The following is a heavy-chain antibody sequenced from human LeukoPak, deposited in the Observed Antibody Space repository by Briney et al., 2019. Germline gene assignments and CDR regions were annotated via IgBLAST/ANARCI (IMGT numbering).Heavy chain of an antibody. V-gene: IGHV3-23*01. CDR3: ANDLPFGYGDYSI. J-gene: IGHJ4*02. CDR2: ISGSGGST. D-gene: IGHD4-17*01. CDR1: GFTFSSYA. Sequence: GGSLRLSCAASGFTFSSYAMSWVRQAPGKGLEWVSAISGSGGSTYYADSVKGRFTISRDNSKNTLFLQMNSLRAEGTAVYYCANDLPFGYGDYSIWGQGTLVTVSS.